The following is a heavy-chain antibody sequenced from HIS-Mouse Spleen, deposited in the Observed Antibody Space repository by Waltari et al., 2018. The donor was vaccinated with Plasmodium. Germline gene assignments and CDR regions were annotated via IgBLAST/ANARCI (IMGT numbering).Heavy chain of an antibody. CDR1: GGSISSSSYY. J-gene: IGHJ4*02. CDR2: IYYSGST. D-gene: IGHD1-26*01. CDR3: ARRGGSYYYFDY. V-gene: IGHV4-39*01. Sequence: QLQLQESGPGLVKPSETLSLTCTVSGGSISSSSYYWGWIRQPPGKGLEWIGSIYYSGSTYYNPSLKSRVTISVDTSKNQCSLKLSSGTAADTAVYYCARRGGSYYYFDYWGQGTLVTVSS.